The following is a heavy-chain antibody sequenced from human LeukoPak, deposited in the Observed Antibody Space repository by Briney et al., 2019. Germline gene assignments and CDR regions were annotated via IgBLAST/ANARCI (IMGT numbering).Heavy chain of an antibody. D-gene: IGHD6-13*01. CDR2: ISYDVSNK. Sequence: GGSLRLSCAASGFTFSSYGMQWVRQAPGKGLEWVAVISYDVSNKYYLDSVKGRFTISRDNSKNTLYLQMNSLRAEDTAVYYCAKGPPASSAWYGYWGQGTLVTVSS. CDR1: GFTFSSYG. V-gene: IGHV3-30*18. CDR3: AKGPPASSAWYGY. J-gene: IGHJ4*02.